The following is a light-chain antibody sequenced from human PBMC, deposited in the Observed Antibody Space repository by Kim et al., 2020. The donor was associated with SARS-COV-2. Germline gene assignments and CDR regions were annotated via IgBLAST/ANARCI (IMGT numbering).Light chain of an antibody. V-gene: IGLV10-54*01. CDR2: RNN. CDR3: SAWDSSLSAWV. CDR1: SNNVGNQG. J-gene: IGLJ3*02. Sequence: QAGLTQPPSVSKGLRQTATLTCTGNSNNVGNQGAAWLQQHQGHPPKLLSYRNNNRPSGISERLSASRSGNTVSLTITGLQSEDEADYYCSAWDSSLSAWVFGGGTKLTVL.